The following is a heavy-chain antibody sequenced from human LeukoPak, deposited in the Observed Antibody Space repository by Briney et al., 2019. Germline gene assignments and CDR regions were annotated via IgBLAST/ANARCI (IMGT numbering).Heavy chain of an antibody. Sequence: SETLSLTCTVSGGSISSSSYYWGWIRQPPGKGLEWIGSIYYSGSTYYNPSLKSRVTISVDTSKNQFSLKLSSVTAADTAVYYCARAYDSSGYYYFKDAFNIWGQGTMVTVSS. J-gene: IGHJ3*02. D-gene: IGHD3-22*01. V-gene: IGHV4-39*07. CDR3: ARAYDSSGYYYFKDAFNI. CDR1: GGSISSSSYY. CDR2: IYYSGST.